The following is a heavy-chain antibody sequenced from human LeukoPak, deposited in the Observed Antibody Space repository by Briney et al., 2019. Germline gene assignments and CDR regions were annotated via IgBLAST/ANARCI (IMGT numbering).Heavy chain of an antibody. V-gene: IGHV3-48*01. CDR1: GFTFSSYG. Sequence: PGGSLRLSCAASGFTFSSYGMTWVRQAPGKGLEWVSYISGSSSTIYYADSVKGRFTISRDNAKNSLYLQMNSLRAEDTAVSCCARERSTTYGGQASLVTVSS. CDR2: ISGSSSTI. J-gene: IGHJ4*02. CDR3: ARERSTTY. D-gene: IGHD4-17*01.